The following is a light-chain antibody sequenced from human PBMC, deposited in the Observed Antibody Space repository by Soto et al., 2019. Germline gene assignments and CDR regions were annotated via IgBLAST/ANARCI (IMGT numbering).Light chain of an antibody. CDR2: AAS. CDR3: QQLKIYPPT. CDR1: QGITSY. J-gene: IGKJ4*01. V-gene: IGKV1-9*01. Sequence: IQMTQSPSSLSASVGDRVTITCRGCQGITSYLAWYQQKPGEAPKLLLYAASTLQGGVPSRFSGSGYGTDFTLTINNLQPEGSATYFCQQLKIYPPTFGGGTNLEIK.